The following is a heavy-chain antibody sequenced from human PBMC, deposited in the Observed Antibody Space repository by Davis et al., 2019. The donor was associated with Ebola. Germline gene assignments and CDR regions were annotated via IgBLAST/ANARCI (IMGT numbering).Heavy chain of an antibody. J-gene: IGHJ4*02. CDR2: ISGDGTST. V-gene: IGHV3-23*01. D-gene: IGHD6-19*01. CDR1: GFTFRTYT. Sequence: GGSLRLSCAASGFTFRTYTMSWVRQAPGKGLEWVSAISGDGTSTYCADSVKGRSTISRDNSKNTLYLQMNSLRAEDTAVYYCAKDWAAAVAGDYWGQGTLVTVSS. CDR3: AKDWAAAVAGDY.